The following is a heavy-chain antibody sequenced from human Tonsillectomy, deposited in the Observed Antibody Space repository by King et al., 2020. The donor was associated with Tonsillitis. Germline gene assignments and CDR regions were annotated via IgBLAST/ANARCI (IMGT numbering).Heavy chain of an antibody. D-gene: IGHD4-11*01. CDR2: IYFSGST. CDR1: SGSISSSGYY. Sequence: QLQESGPGLVKPSETLSLTCTVSSGSISSSGYYWGWIRQPPGKGLEWIGNIYFSGSTHYTPSLKSRVTISVDASKNQFSLKLNSVTAADTAVYYCARQTVGGNWFDPWGRGTLVTVSS. J-gene: IGHJ5*02. V-gene: IGHV4-39*01. CDR3: ARQTVGGNWFDP.